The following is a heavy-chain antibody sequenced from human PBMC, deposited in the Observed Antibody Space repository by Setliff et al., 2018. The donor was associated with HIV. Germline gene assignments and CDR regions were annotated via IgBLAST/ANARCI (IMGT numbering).Heavy chain of an antibody. D-gene: IGHD2-21*02. J-gene: IGHJ5*02. CDR2: INWSGDTI. CDR3: ARGAPPHYCGGDCYL. Sequence: PGGSLRLSCAASGFTFDNYGMSWVRQAPGKGLEWVSGINWSGDTIDYVDSVKGRFTISRDNAKNSLYLQMNSLRAEDTALYYCARGAPPHYCGGDCYLWGQGTQVTVSS. CDR1: GFTFDNYG. V-gene: IGHV3-20*04.